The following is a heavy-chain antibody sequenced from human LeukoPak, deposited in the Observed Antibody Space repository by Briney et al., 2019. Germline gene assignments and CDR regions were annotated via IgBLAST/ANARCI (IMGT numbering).Heavy chain of an antibody. J-gene: IGHJ4*02. CDR1: RFSFSRYS. CDR3: AARPGITMIVLDY. D-gene: IGHD3-22*01. Sequence: GGSLRLSCAPSRFSFSRYSMNGFRQAPGKGLEWVSTISGSGDSTYYADSVKGRFTISRDNSKNTLYLQMNSLKAEDTYVYYCAARPGITMIVLDYWGQGTLVTVSS. V-gene: IGHV3-23*01. CDR2: ISGSGDST.